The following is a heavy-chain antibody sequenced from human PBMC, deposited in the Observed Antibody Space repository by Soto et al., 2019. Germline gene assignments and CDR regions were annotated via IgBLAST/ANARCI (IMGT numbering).Heavy chain of an antibody. CDR3: AREGCGWGSYYYHYYLDV. CDR2: IYYSGST. V-gene: IGHV4-59*01. Sequence: PSETLSLTCTVSGGPISSYYLSWVRQPPGKGLEWIGYIYYSGSTNYNPSLKSRVTISVDTSKNQFSLKLSSVNDADTAVYYCAREGCGWGSYYYHYYLDVWAKAPRLTLS. CDR1: GGPISSYY. D-gene: IGHD3-16*01. J-gene: IGHJ6*03.